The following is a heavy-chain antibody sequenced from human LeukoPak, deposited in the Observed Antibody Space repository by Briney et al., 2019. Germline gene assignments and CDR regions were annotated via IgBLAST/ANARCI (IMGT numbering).Heavy chain of an antibody. D-gene: IGHD3-22*01. V-gene: IGHV1-69*13. CDR2: ITPIFGTA. CDR3: ARAYDSSGPDY. CDR1: GGTVSSYA. Sequence: GASVKVSCKASGGTVSSYAFSWVRQAPGQGLEWMGGITPIFGTANYAQKFQGRVSITADESTSTAYMELSSLRSEDTAVYYCARAYDSSGPDYWGQGTLVTVSS. J-gene: IGHJ4*02.